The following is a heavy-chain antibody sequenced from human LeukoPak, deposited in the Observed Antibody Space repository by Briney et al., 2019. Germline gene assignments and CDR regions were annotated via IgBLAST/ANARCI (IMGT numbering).Heavy chain of an antibody. J-gene: IGHJ4*02. D-gene: IGHD1-1*01. CDR3: ARIGTGTTAPYFDY. CDR2: ISSSGSTI. Sequence: GGSLRLSCAASGFSVSSNYMRWVRQAPGKGLEWVSYISSSGSTIYYADSVKGRFTISRDNAKNSLYLQMNSLRAEDTAVYYCARIGTGTTAPYFDYWGQGTLVTVSS. CDR1: GFSVSSNY. V-gene: IGHV3-11*01.